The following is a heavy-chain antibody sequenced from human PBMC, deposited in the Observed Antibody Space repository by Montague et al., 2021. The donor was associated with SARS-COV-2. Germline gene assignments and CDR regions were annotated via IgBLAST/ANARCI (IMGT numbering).Heavy chain of an antibody. Sequence: TLSLTCTVSGGSISSSSYYWSWIRQPAGKGLEWIGRIYASGNTNYNPSLKSRVTMSVDTSKNQFSLKLSSVTAADTAVYYCARDRPRSYYYDSGTYTWGGDGMDVWGQGTTVTVSS. CDR1: GGSISSSSYY. D-gene: IGHD3-10*01. J-gene: IGHJ6*02. CDR3: ARDRPRSYYYDSGTYTWGGDGMDV. V-gene: IGHV4-61*02. CDR2: IYASGNT.